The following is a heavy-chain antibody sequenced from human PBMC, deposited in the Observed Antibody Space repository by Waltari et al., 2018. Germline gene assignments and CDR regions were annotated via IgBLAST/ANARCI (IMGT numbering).Heavy chain of an antibody. V-gene: IGHV3-7*04. Sequence: EEQLVESGGGLVQPGGSLRLSCAASGCTFSSGWMCWVRQAPGKGLEWVANIKQDASEKHYVDSLKGRITVSRDNAKNSLYLDMDSLRAEDTAVYYCARGRLWGFDLWGQGTLVTVSS. CDR1: GCTFSSGW. J-gene: IGHJ4*02. D-gene: IGHD3-16*01. CDR3: ARGRLWGFDL. CDR2: IKQDASEK.